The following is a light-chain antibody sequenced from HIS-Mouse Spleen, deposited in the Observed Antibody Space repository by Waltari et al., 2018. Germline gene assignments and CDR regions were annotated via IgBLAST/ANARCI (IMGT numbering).Light chain of an antibody. Sequence: SPGQSITISCTGTSSDVGSYNLVSWYQQHPGKAPKLMIYEGSKRPSGVSNRFSGSKSGNTASLTISGLQAEEEADYYCCSYAGSSTWVFGGGTKLTVL. J-gene: IGLJ3*02. V-gene: IGLV2-23*01. CDR3: CSYAGSSTWV. CDR1: SSDVGSYNL. CDR2: EGS.